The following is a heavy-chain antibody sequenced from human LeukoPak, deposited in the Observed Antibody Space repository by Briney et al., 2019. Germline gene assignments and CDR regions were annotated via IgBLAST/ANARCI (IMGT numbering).Heavy chain of an antibody. CDR1: GFTFSTYC. V-gene: IGHV3-74*01. CDR3: AREKRGITIFGVLKGGADY. J-gene: IGHJ4*02. D-gene: IGHD3-3*01. Sequence: GGSLRLSCAASGFTFSTYCMHWVRQAPGEGPMWVSRICPDGTVTNYADSVKGRFTISRDNSKNTLYLQMNSLRAEDTAVYYCAREKRGITIFGVLKGGADYWGQGTLVTVSS. CDR2: ICPDGTVT.